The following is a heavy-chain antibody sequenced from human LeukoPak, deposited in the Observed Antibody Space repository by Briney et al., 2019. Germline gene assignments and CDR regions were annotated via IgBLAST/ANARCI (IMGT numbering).Heavy chain of an antibody. V-gene: IGHV3-30-3*01. D-gene: IGHD3-16*01. CDR2: TSYDETNK. Sequence: GGSLRLSCAASGFTFSSYAMHWVRQAPGKGLEWVAVTSYDETNKFYADSVKGRFTISRDNAKNTLYLQMNSLRAEDTALYYCVRGQETAWGLDFWGQGTLVTVSS. CDR3: VRGQETAWGLDF. J-gene: IGHJ4*02. CDR1: GFTFSSYA.